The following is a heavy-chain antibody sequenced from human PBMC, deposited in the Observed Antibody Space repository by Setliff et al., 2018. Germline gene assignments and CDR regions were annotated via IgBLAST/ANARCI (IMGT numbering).Heavy chain of an antibody. V-gene: IGHV4-59*02. CDR1: GGSVRGYY. CDR3: ARTPYYYGSGSYLNTFDY. J-gene: IGHJ4*02. D-gene: IGHD3-10*01. CDR2: MYYSGDT. Sequence: PSETLSLTCTVSGGSVRGYYWSWIRQPPGKGLEWIGYMYYSGDTNYNPSLKSRVTISVDTSKNQFSLKLSSVTAADTAVYYCARTPYYYGSGSYLNTFDYWGQGTLVTVSS.